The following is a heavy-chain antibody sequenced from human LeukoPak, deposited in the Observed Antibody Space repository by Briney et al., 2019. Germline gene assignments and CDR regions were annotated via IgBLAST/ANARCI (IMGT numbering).Heavy chain of an antibody. V-gene: IGHV4-39*07. CDR3: ARDAVAGSLD. J-gene: IGHJ1*01. CDR2: IYYSGST. Sequence: VSGGSISSXXXXXGWIXQPPXXXLEWIGSIYYSGSTYYNPSLKSRVTISVDTSKNQFSLKLSSVTAADTAVYYCARDAVAGSLDWGQGTLVTVSS. D-gene: IGHD6-19*01. CDR1: GGSISSXXXX.